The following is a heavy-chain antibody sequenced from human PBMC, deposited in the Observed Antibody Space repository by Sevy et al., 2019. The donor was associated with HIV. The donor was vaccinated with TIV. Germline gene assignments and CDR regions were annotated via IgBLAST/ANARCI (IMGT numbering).Heavy chain of an antibody. CDR1: GFTFSSYS. CDR3: AREQCRLNADDAFDI. Sequence: GGSLRLSCAASGFTFSSYSMNWVRQAPGRGLEWISYISSSSSAIYYADSVKGRFTISRDNAKNSLYLQMNSLRDEDTAVYYCAREQCRLNADDAFDIWGQGTMVTVSS. D-gene: IGHD4-4*01. CDR2: ISSSSSAI. V-gene: IGHV3-48*02. J-gene: IGHJ3*02.